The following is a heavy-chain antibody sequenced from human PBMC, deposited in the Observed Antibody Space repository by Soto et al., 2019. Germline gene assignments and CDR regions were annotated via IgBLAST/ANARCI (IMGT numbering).Heavy chain of an antibody. CDR1: RFTLRNYV. CDR2: TGGSGDT. CDR3: ATSGHCGGLRCSSFDM. V-gene: IGHV3-23*01. Sequence: EVQLLESGGGLVQPGGSLRLSCAASRFTLRNYVVNWVRQAPGKGLEWVSTTGGSGDTYYPDSVKGRFTISRDNSKNTVYLEMITLRAEDTAVCYCATSGHCGGLRCSSFDMWGQGTVVTVSS. D-gene: IGHD2-21*01. J-gene: IGHJ3*02.